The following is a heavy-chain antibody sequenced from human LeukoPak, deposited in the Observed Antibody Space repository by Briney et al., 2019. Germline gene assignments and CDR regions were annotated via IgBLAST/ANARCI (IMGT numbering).Heavy chain of an antibody. CDR3: TTVRYRSGFDP. CDR1: GGSLSNFY. Sequence: ETLSLTCSVSGGSLSNFYWSWVRQAPGKGLEWVANIKRDGSEKNYVDSVKGRFTISRDNAKNSLYLQMTSLRAEDTAVYYCTTVRYRSGFDPWGQGTLVTVSS. CDR2: IKRDGSEK. V-gene: IGHV3-7*02. J-gene: IGHJ5*02. D-gene: IGHD5-18*01.